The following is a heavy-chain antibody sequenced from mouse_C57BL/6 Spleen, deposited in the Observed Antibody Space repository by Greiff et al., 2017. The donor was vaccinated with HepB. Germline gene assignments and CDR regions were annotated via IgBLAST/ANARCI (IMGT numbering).Heavy chain of an antibody. CDR2: IYPGDGDT. Sequence: QVHVKQSGAELVKPGASVKISCKASGYAFSSYWMNWVKQRPGKGLEWIGQIYPGDGDTNYNGKFKGKATLTADKSSSTAYMQLSSLTSEDSAVYFCARKGMYDYDGEYYAMDYWGQGTSVTVSS. D-gene: IGHD2-4*01. V-gene: IGHV1-80*01. J-gene: IGHJ4*01. CDR3: ARKGMYDYDGEYYAMDY. CDR1: GYAFSSYW.